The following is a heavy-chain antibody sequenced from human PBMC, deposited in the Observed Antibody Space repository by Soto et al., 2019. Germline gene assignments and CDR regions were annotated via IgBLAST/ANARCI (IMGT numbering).Heavy chain of an antibody. D-gene: IGHD3-22*01. CDR3: TTDTDYYDSSGYPRMLYYYYYYGMDV. J-gene: IGHJ6*02. Sequence: GGSLRLSCAASGFTFSNAWMNWVRQAPGKGLEWVGRIKSKTDGGTTDYAAPVKGRFTISRDDSKNTLYLQMNSLKTEDTAVYYCTTDTDYYDSSGYPRMLYYYYYYGMDVWGQGTTVTVSS. CDR1: GFTFSNAW. V-gene: IGHV3-15*07. CDR2: IKSKTDGGTT.